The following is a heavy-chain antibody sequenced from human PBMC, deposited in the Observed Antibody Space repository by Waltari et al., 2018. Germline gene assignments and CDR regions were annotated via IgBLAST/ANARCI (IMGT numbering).Heavy chain of an antibody. CDR2: ISYSGRT. Sequence: QVQLHQWGAGLLKPSDTLSLTCAVYGGSFSGFFWSWLRQPPGKGLEWIGYISYSGRTEYHPSLKSRVTISRDTSKNQFSLKMTSVTAADTAIYYCVRQAPEYDILNGPPKVPIDYWGQGTLVTVSS. V-gene: IGHV4-34*01. CDR1: GGSFSGFF. J-gene: IGHJ4*02. CDR3: VRQAPEYDILNGPPKVPIDY. D-gene: IGHD3-9*01.